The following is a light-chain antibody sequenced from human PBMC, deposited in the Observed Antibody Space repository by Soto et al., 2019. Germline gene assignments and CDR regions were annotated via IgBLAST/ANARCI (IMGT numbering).Light chain of an antibody. CDR1: SSNIGAGYN. V-gene: IGLV1-40*01. CDR3: QPYDSRLSGWV. J-gene: IGLJ3*02. Sequence: QSVLTQPPSVAGAPGQRVTISCTGSSSNIGAGYNVHWYQQLPGTAPKLLIYGNSNRPSGVPDRFSGSKSGTSAYLAITGLQAEDEVDYYCQPYDSRLSGWVFGGGTKLTVL. CDR2: GNS.